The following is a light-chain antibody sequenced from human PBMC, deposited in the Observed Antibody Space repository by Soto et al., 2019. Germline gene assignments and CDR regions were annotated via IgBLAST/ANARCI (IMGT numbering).Light chain of an antibody. V-gene: IGKV3-15*01. CDR2: GAS. CDR1: QSVRTK. J-gene: IGKJ1*01. CDR3: KQHDQGWT. Sequence: EMVMTQSPATLSVSLGERATLSCRASQSVRTKLVWYQQKPGQAPRLLIYGASTRATGIPARFSGSGSGTEFTLTISSLQSEVFAVYYCKQHDQGWTFGQRTKVEIK.